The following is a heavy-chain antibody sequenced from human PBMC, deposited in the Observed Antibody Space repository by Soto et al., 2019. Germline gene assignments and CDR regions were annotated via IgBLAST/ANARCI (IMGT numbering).Heavy chain of an antibody. V-gene: IGHV3-30*18. J-gene: IGHJ6*02. CDR1: GFTFSNYD. D-gene: IGHD3-22*01. CDR3: AKDYYDSSGYSLYYYYGMDV. Sequence: PGGSLRLSCAASGFTFSNYDMHWVRQPPGKGLEWVAVISFDGSNKYYADSVKGRFTISRDNSKNTLYLQMNSLRAEDTAVYYCAKDYYDSSGYSLYYYYGMDVWGQGTTVTVSS. CDR2: ISFDGSNK.